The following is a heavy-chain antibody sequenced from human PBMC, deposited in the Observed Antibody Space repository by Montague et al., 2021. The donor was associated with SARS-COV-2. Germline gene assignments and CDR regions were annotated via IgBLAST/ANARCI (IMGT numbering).Heavy chain of an antibody. J-gene: IGHJ6*02. CDR3: ARRGVVVIPAVVEYYYGMDV. V-gene: IGHV4-59*01. Sequence: SETLSLTCTVSGGSISSYYWNWIRQSPGKGLEWIGYINYSGSANYNPSLKSRVTISVDTSKNQHSLNLSSVTAADTAVYYCARRGVVVIPAVVEYYYGMDVWGQGTTVTVSS. CDR2: INYSGSA. D-gene: IGHD2-2*01. CDR1: GGSISSYY.